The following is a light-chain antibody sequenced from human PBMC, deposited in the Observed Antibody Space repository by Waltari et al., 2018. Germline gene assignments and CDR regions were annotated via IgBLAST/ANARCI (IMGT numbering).Light chain of an antibody. V-gene: IGKV3-15*01. Sequence: EIVMTQSTATLSVSPGERATLSCRASQSVSSNLAWYQQKPGQAPRLLIYGASTRATGIPARFSGSGSGTEFTLNISSLQSEDFAVYYCQQYNNWPPLTFGGGTKVEIK. CDR1: QSVSSN. CDR3: QQYNNWPPLT. J-gene: IGKJ4*01. CDR2: GAS.